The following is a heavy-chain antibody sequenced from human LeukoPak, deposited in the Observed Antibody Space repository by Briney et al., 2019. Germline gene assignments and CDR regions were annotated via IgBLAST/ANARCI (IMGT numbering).Heavy chain of an antibody. CDR1: GFTFSSYS. CDR3: ARIVNYSGSYSY. D-gene: IGHD1-26*01. V-gene: IGHV3-21*01. Sequence: GGSLRLSCAASGFTFSSYSMNWVRQAPGRGLDWVSSISSSSSDIYYADSVKGRFTISRDNAKNSLYLQMNSLRAEDTDVYYCARIVNYSGSYSYWGQGTLVTVSS. CDR2: ISSSSSDI. J-gene: IGHJ4*02.